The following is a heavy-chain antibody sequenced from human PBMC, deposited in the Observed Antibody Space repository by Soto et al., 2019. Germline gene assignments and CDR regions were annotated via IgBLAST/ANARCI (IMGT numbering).Heavy chain of an antibody. CDR2: IYWNDDK. D-gene: IGHD3-3*01. V-gene: IGHV2-5*01. CDR3: AHSGGITIFGVVLNWFDP. J-gene: IGHJ5*02. Sequence: GSGPTLVNPTQTLTLTCTFSGFSLSTSGVGVGWIRQPPGKALEWLALIYWNDDKRYSPSLKSRLTITKDTSKNQVVLTMTNMDPVDTATYYCAHSGGITIFGVVLNWFDPWGQGTLVTVSS. CDR1: GFSLSTSGVG.